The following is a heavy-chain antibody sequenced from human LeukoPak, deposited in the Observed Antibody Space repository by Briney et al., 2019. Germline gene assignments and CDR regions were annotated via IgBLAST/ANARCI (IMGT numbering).Heavy chain of an antibody. D-gene: IGHD6-19*01. CDR1: GYTFTSYG. CDR2: ISAYNGNT. J-gene: IGHJ1*01. CDR3: ARAIAVAGTTMDFQR. V-gene: IGHV1-18*01. Sequence: ASVKVSCKASGYTFTSYGISGVRQAPGQGLEWMGWISAYNGNTHYAQKLQGRFTMTTDTSTSTAYMELRSLRSDDTAVYYCARAIAVAGTTMDFQRWGQGTLVTVSS.